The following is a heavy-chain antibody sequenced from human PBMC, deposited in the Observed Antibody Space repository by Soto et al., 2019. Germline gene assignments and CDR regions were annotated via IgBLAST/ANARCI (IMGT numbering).Heavy chain of an antibody. V-gene: IGHV4-34*01. CDR3: ARQALLWFGELRMNWFDP. D-gene: IGHD3-10*01. CDR2: IYHSGST. J-gene: IGHJ5*02. CDR1: GGSFSGYY. Sequence: SETLSLTCAVYGGSFSGYYWNWIRQPPGKGLEWIGNIYHSGSTNYNPSLKSRVTISVDTSKNQFSLKLSSVTAADTAVYYCARQALLWFGELRMNWFDPWGQGTLVTVSS.